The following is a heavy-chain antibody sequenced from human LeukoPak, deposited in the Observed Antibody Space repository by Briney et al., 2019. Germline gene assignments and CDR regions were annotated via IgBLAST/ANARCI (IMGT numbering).Heavy chain of an antibody. CDR3: ARAPYISLAGWYYGMDV. CDR1: GGSISSSSYY. D-gene: IGHD3-3*02. J-gene: IGHJ6*02. Sequence: PSETLSLTCTVPGGSISSSSYYWSWIRQPPGKGLEWIGEINHSGSTNYNPSLKSRVTISVDTSKNQFSLKLSSVTAADTAVYYCARAPYISLAGWYYGMDVWGQGTTVTVSS. CDR2: INHSGST. V-gene: IGHV4-39*07.